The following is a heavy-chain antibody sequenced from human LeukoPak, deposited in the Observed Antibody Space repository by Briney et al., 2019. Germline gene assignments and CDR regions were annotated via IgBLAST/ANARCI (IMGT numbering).Heavy chain of an antibody. CDR2: ISWNSGSI. Sequence: GGSLRLSCAASGFTFDDYAMPWVRQAPGKDLEWVSGISWNSGSIGYADSVKGRFTISRDNAKNSLYLQMNSLRAEDTALYYCAKGDYGDYAFDIWGQGTMVSVSS. D-gene: IGHD4-17*01. J-gene: IGHJ3*02. CDR1: GFTFDDYA. V-gene: IGHV3-9*01. CDR3: AKGDYGDYAFDI.